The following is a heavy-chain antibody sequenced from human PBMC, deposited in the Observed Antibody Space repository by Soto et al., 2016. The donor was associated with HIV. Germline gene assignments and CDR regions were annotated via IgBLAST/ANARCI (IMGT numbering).Heavy chain of an antibody. CDR3: VRDDNYYEAYGLDV. CDR2: IYSGGNT. J-gene: IGHJ6*02. CDR1: GLTVSANY. Sequence: EVQLVESGGGLVQPGGSLRLSCAASGLTVSANYMSWVRQAPGKGLEWVSVIYSGGNTKYADSVKGRFTISRDTSKNTLYLQMDSLTAEDTAVYYCVRDDNYYEAYGLDVWGQGTTGHRLL. D-gene: IGHD3-22*01. V-gene: IGHV3-66*01.